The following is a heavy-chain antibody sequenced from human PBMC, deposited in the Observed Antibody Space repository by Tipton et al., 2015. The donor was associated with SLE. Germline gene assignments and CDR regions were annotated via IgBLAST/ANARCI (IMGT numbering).Heavy chain of an antibody. CDR3: ARDGKPGIPYKYYAMDG. CDR2: IYYSGNT. V-gene: IGHV4-59*01. CDR1: GDSMDNYY. Sequence: TLSLTCTVAGDSMDNYYWTWSRQPPGKGLEWIGTIYYSGNTHNNPSLKSRLSISIDKSKNQFSLKLSSVIAADTAVYFCARDGKPGIPYKYYAMDGWGQGSTVTVSS. J-gene: IGHJ6*02. D-gene: IGHD2-2*02.